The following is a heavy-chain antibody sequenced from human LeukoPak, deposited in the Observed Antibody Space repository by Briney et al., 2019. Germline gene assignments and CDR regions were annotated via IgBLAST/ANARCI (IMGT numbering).Heavy chain of an antibody. J-gene: IGHJ3*01. CDR2: INGGGDAT. CDR1: GFTFNNNA. CDR3: ARCTASCYANAFDV. D-gene: IGHD2-2*01. Sequence: PGGSLRLSCATSGFTFNNNAMSWVRQAPAKGLEWVSAINGGGDATEYADSVKGRFTISRDNSKNTLYLQMNSLRPDDTAVYYCARCTASCYANAFDVWGQGTLLTVSS. V-gene: IGHV3-23*01.